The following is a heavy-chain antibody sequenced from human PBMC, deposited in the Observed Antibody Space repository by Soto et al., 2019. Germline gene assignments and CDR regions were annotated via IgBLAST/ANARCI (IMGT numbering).Heavy chain of an antibody. J-gene: IGHJ5*01. D-gene: IGHD1-1*01. V-gene: IGHV3-72*01. CDR1: GFSVSGWY. Sequence: EVQLVESGGGLVQPGGSARLSCAASGFSVSGWYMDWVRQAPGKGLEWVARLKDSSQNYATEYAASVKGRFTVSTDASKNAMYLQKNRLEIEETALYSVSREGNAGRLDSWGQGTLVTGS. CDR2: LKDSSQNYAT. CDR3: SREGNAGRLDS.